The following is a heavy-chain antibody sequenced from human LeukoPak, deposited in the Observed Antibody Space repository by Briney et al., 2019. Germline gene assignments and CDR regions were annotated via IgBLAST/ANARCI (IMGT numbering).Heavy chain of an antibody. D-gene: IGHD3-3*01. J-gene: IGHJ4*02. Sequence: SQTLSLTCTVSGGSISSGSYYWSWIRQPAGKGLEWIGRIYTSGSTNYNPSLKSRVTISVDTSKNQFSLELSSVTAADTAVYYCARGGFGAKGLFDYWGQGTLVTVSS. CDR2: IYTSGST. V-gene: IGHV4-61*02. CDR3: ARGGFGAKGLFDY. CDR1: GGSISSGSYY.